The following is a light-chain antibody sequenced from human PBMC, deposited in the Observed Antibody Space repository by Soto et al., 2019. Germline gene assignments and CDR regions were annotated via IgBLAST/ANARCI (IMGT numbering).Light chain of an antibody. J-gene: IGKJ1*01. Sequence: DIPMTQSPSSLSASVGDRITITCRASQTISSHLNWYQQKPGKAPKLLIYASSNLQSGVPSRFSGSGSGTDFTLTISSLQPEDFATYYCQQSHSSRTFGQGTKVEIK. CDR1: QTISSH. V-gene: IGKV1-39*01. CDR2: ASS. CDR3: QQSHSSRT.